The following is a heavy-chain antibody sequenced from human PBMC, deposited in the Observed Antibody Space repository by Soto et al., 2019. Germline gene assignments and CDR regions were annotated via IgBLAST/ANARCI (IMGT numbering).Heavy chain of an antibody. CDR2: ITPDGSGT. CDR1: GCTFSSYW. V-gene: IGHV3-74*01. J-gene: IGHJ4*01. D-gene: IGHD3-16*01. Sequence: GGSLRLSCAASGCTFSSYWMHWVRQAPGKGRVWVSRITPDGSGTSYGDSVKGRFTISRDNAKNTLYLQMSSLRAEDTAFYYCARAFIMEEIPGDDFHY. CDR3: ARAFIMEEIPGDDFHY.